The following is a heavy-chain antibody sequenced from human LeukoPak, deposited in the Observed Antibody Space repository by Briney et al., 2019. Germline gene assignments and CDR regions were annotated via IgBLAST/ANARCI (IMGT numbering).Heavy chain of an antibody. Sequence: GGSLRLSCAASGFTFGSYSMNWVRQAPGKGLEWVSSISSSSSYIYYADSVKGRFTISRDNAKNSLYLQMSSLRAEDTAVYYCARVMYGSGSDTYYGMDVWGQGTTVTVSS. J-gene: IGHJ6*02. V-gene: IGHV3-21*01. CDR3: ARVMYGSGSDTYYGMDV. CDR2: ISSSSSYI. D-gene: IGHD3-10*01. CDR1: GFTFGSYS.